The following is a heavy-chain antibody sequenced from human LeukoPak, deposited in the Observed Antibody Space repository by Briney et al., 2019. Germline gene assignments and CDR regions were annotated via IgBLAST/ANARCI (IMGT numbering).Heavy chain of an antibody. CDR3: AREVYCSGWYSFDY. J-gene: IGHJ4*02. CDR2: INYDGSSK. V-gene: IGHV3-74*01. Sequence: PGGSLRLSCAASGFTFSSYWMHWVRQAPGKGLVWVSHINYDGSSKIHADSVKGRFTISRDNAQNTLYLQKNALRGQDTGVYYCAREVYCSGWYSFDYWGEGALVTVSS. D-gene: IGHD6-19*01. CDR1: GFTFSSYW.